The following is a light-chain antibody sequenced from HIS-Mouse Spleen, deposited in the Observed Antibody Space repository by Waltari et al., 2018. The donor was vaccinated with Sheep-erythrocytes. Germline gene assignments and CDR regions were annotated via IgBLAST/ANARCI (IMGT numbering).Light chain of an antibody. CDR1: AFPNKY. Sequence: SSELTHPPSVSVSPGQTARTTCSGDAFPNKYAYWYQQKSGQAPVLVIYEDSKRPSGIPERFSGSSSGTMATLTISGAQVEDEADYYCYSTDSSGNHRVFGGGTKLTVL. V-gene: IGLV3-10*01. CDR3: YSTDSSGNHRV. J-gene: IGLJ2*01. CDR2: EDS.